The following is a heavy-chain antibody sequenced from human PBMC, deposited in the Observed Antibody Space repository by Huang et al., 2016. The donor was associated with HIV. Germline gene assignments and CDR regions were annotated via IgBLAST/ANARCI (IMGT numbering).Heavy chain of an antibody. CDR1: GFSFTSYD. CDR2: VSSDETDK. Sequence: QGQLVESGGGVVQPGRSLRLSCAASGFSFTSYDMQWVRPDPGKGLDWVSFVSSDETDKDYADAVKGRFTISRDNSKNTLYLQMNSLRSEDTAVYFCLPAGHVSHYYYMDVWGKGTTVTVSS. V-gene: IGHV3-30*03. CDR3: LPAGHVSHYYYMDV. J-gene: IGHJ6*03.